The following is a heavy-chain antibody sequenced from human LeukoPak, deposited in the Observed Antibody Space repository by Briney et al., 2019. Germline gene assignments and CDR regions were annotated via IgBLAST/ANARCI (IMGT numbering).Heavy chain of an antibody. CDR1: GYSISSGYY. CDR2: IYHSGST. Sequence: SETLSLTCTVSGYSISSGYYWGWIRQPPGKGLEWIGSIYHSGSTYYNPSLKSRVTISVDTSKNQFSLKLSSVTAADTAVYYCAGTGRMVGANNWFDPWGQGTLVTVSS. D-gene: IGHD1-26*01. J-gene: IGHJ5*02. CDR3: AGTGRMVGANNWFDP. V-gene: IGHV4-38-2*02.